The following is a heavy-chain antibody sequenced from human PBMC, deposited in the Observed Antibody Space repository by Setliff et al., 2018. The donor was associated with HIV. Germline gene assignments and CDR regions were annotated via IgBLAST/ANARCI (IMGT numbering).Heavy chain of an antibody. CDR3: VRIWDIVGGPSDY. CDR2: IYYSGST. J-gene: IGHJ4*02. CDR1: GDSVSNVGYY. V-gene: IGHV4-39*01. D-gene: IGHD1-26*01. Sequence: PSETLSLTCTVSGDSVSNVGYYWGWIRQSPGKGLEWIGSIYYSGSTSYNPSLKSRVTTSVHTSKNQFSLRLTSVTAADTAVYYCVRIWDIVGGPSDYWGLGIMVTVSS.